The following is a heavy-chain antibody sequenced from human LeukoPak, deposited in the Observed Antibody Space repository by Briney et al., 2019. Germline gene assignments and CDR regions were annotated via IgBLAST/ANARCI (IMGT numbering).Heavy chain of an antibody. J-gene: IGHJ6*02. V-gene: IGHV4-34*01. Sequence: KPSETLSLTCAVYGGSFSGYYWSWIRQPPGKGLEWIGEINHSGSTNYNPSLKSRVTISVDTSKNQFSLKLSSVTAADTAVYYCARLSPLGGSSWYYYYYYGMDVWGQGTTVTVSS. CDR1: GGSFSGYY. CDR2: INHSGST. CDR3: ARLSPLGGSSWYYYYYYGMDV. D-gene: IGHD6-13*01.